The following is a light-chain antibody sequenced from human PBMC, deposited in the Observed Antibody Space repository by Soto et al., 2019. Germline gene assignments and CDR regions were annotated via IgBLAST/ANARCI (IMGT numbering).Light chain of an antibody. V-gene: IGKV3-15*01. CDR3: QQYNDWPFT. CDR1: QSISVN. CDR2: GVS. Sequence: EIEMTQSPGTLSVSPGERATLSCRASQSISVNLAWYQQKPGQAPRLLIYGVSTRATGIPARFSGSESGTEFTLTISSLQSEDFAFYYCQQYNDWPFTFGPGTKVDIK. J-gene: IGKJ3*01.